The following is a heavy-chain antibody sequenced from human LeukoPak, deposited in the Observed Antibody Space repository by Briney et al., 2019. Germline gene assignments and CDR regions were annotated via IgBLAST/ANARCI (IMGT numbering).Heavy chain of an antibody. J-gene: IGHJ3*02. V-gene: IGHV4-4*02. Sequence: SETLSLTCAVSGGSISSSNWWSWVRQPPGKGLEWIGEIYHSGSTNYNPSLKGRVTISVDKSKNQFSLKLSSVTAADTAVYYCARDWDNQNAFDIWGQGTMVTVSS. CDR3: ARDWDNQNAFDI. CDR1: GGSISSSNW. CDR2: IYHSGST. D-gene: IGHD1-26*01.